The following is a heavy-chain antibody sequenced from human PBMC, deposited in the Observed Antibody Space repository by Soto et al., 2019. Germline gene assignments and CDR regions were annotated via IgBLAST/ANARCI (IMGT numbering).Heavy chain of an antibody. V-gene: IGHV3-30-3*01. CDR3: ARGRVMGGIDLNLYVMDV. CDR2: ISYDGNYK. J-gene: IGHJ6*02. Sequence: PGGSLRLSCAASEFSFSNYAIHWVRQAPGKGLEWASSISYDGNYKYYADSVKGRFTISRDNSKNTLYLQMNSLRTEDTAVYYCARGRVMGGIDLNLYVMDVWGQGTTVTVSS. D-gene: IGHD5-12*01. CDR1: EFSFSNYA.